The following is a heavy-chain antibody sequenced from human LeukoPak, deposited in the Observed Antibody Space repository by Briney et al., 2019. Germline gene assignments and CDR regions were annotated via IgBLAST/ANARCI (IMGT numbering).Heavy chain of an antibody. CDR2: INHSGSI. CDR3: ARGMGYFDSSGYYHDYGMDV. J-gene: IGHJ6*02. Sequence: SSETLSLTCAVYGGSFSNYYWSWIRQSPGKGLDWIGEINHSGSINYNPSLKSRFTISVDTSKNRFSLKLSSVTAADTAVYYCARGMGYFDSSGYYHDYGMDVWGQGTTVTVSS. V-gene: IGHV4-34*01. CDR1: GGSFSNYY. D-gene: IGHD3-22*01.